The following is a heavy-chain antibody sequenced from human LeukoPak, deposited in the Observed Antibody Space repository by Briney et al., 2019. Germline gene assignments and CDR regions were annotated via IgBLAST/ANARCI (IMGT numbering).Heavy chain of an antibody. D-gene: IGHD6-13*01. CDR1: GYSFTSYW. Sequence: GASLKISCKGSGYSFTSYWIGWVRQMPGKGLEWMGIIYPGDSDTRYSPSFQGQVTISADKSISTAYLQWSSLKASDTAMYYCARHPGAAAGGYYFDYWGQGTLVTVSS. V-gene: IGHV5-51*01. CDR2: IYPGDSDT. CDR3: ARHPGAAAGGYYFDY. J-gene: IGHJ4*02.